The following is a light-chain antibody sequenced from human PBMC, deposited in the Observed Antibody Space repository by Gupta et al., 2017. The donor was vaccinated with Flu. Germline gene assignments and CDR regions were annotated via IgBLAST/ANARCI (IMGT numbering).Light chain of an antibody. CDR2: TNN. J-gene: IGLJ1*01. Sequence: QSVLTQPPSASETPGQRVTISCSRSSSNIGSNTVNWYQQLPGTAPKVLIYTNNQRPSGVPDRFSGSKSGTSASLAISGLQSEDEADYYCAAWDDSLNGYVFGTGTKVTVL. CDR1: SSNIGSNT. V-gene: IGLV1-44*01. CDR3: AAWDDSLNGYV.